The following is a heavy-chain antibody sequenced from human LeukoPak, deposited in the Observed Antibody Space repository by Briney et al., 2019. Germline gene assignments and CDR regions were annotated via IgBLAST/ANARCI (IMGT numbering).Heavy chain of an antibody. CDR1: GGSISSGGYS. CDR2: IYHSGST. J-gene: IGHJ5*02. Sequence: SETLSLTCAVSGGSISSGGYSWSWIRQPPGKGLEWIGYIYHSGSTYYNPSLKSRVTISVDRSKNQFSLKLGSVTAADTAVYYCARGPYCSGGSCYSAWFDPWGQGTLVTVSS. D-gene: IGHD2-15*01. CDR3: ARGPYCSGGSCYSAWFDP. V-gene: IGHV4-30-2*01.